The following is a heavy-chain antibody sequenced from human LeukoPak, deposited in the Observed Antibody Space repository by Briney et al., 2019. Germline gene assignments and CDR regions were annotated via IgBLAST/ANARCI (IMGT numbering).Heavy chain of an antibody. Sequence: SETLSLTCAVSGGSISSSNWWSWVRQPPGKGLEWIGEIYHSGSTNYNPSLKSRVTISVGKSKNQFSLKLSSVTAADTAVYYCARVEVGDWFDPWGQGTLVTVSS. D-gene: IGHD3-10*01. V-gene: IGHV4-4*02. CDR1: GGSISSSNW. CDR3: ARVEVGDWFDP. CDR2: IYHSGST. J-gene: IGHJ5*02.